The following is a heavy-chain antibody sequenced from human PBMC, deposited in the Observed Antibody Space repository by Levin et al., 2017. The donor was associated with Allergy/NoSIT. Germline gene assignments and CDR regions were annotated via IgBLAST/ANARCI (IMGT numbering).Heavy chain of an antibody. Sequence: SQTLSLTCKVSGGSISSGSYYWSWIRQPAAKGLEWIGRIYSSGSANYNPSLKSRVPIPVDTSKNQFSLKLSSVTAADTAVYYCARAEVGSEHWGQGTLVTVSS. D-gene: IGHD3-10*01. CDR3: ARAEVGSEH. CDR2: IYSSGSA. V-gene: IGHV4-61*02. J-gene: IGHJ4*02. CDR1: GGSISSGSYY.